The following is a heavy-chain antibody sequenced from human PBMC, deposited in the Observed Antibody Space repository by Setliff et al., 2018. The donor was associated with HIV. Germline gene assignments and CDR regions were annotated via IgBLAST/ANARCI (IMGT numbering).Heavy chain of an antibody. J-gene: IGHJ4*02. Sequence: SETLSLTCTVSDDSIDSSSYYWGWIRQPPGKGLEWIGSIYNSGGTYYNPSLHGRVTISVDTSKNQFSLRLKSVTAADTAVYYCARHDYYDSGGFYTLYYFDYWGPGTLVTVTS. CDR3: ARHDYYDSGGFYTLYYFDY. D-gene: IGHD3-22*01. CDR1: DDSIDSSSYY. CDR2: IYNSGGT. V-gene: IGHV4-39*01.